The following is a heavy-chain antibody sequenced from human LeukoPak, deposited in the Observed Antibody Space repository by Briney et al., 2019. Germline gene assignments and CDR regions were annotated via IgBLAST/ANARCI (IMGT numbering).Heavy chain of an antibody. CDR2: IYYTGST. V-gene: IGHV4-59*08. CDR1: GGSISSYY. CDR3: ARGYYDSSGYSNPFDP. D-gene: IGHD3-22*01. J-gene: IGHJ5*02. Sequence: SETLSLTCTVSGGSISSYYWSWIRQPPGKGLEWIGYIYYTGSTYYNPFLTSRVTISVDTSRDQFSLRLTSVTAADTAVYYCARGYYDSSGYSNPFDPWGQGTLVTVSS.